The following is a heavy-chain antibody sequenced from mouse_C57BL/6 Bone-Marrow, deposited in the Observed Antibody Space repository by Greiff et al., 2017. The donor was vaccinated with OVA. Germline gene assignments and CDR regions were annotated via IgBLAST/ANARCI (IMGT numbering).Heavy chain of an antibody. CDR1: GYTFTSYW. CDR3: ARDSWYFDV. V-gene: IGHV1-64*01. J-gene: IGHJ1*03. Sequence: QVHVKQSGAELVKPGASVKLSCKASGYTFTSYWMHWVKQRPGQGLEWIGMIHPNSGSTNYNEKFKSKATLTVDKSSSTAYMQLSSLTSEDSAVYYCARDSWYFDVWGTGTTVTVSS. CDR2: IHPNSGST.